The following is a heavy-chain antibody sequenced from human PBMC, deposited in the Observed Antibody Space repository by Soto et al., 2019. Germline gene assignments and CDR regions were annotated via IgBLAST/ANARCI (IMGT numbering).Heavy chain of an antibody. CDR2: IYYSGST. J-gene: IGHJ6*03. D-gene: IGHD2-2*01. CDR3: AEIVVVPAGAPKAYYYYMDV. Sequence: QLQLQESGPGLVKPSETLSLTCTVSGGSISSSSYYWGWIRQPPGKGLEWIGSIYYSGSTYYNPSLKSRVTISVDTSKNQFSLKLSSVTAADTAVYYCAEIVVVPAGAPKAYYYYMDVWGKGTTATVSS. CDR1: GGSISSSSYY. V-gene: IGHV4-39*01.